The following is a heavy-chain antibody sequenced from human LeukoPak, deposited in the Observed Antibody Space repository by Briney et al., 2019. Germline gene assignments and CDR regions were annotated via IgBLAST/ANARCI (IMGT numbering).Heavy chain of an antibody. J-gene: IGHJ4*02. D-gene: IGHD2-21*02. CDR2: IYHSGST. CDR1: GASISSNNW. V-gene: IGHV4-4*02. CDR3: ARRSPLVAVTTAHYYDY. Sequence: SETLSLTCAVSGASISSNNWWSWVRQPPGKGLEWIGEIYHSGSTNYTPSLKSRVTISMDTSKNQFSLNLNSVTASDTTVYYCARRSPLVAVTTAHYYDYWGPGTLVTVSS.